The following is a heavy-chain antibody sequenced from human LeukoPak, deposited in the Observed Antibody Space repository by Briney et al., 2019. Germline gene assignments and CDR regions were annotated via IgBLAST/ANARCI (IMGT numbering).Heavy chain of an antibody. CDR3: VKDRTINGRSSPFDS. CDR2: ISYDGRNQ. V-gene: IGHV3-30*18. J-gene: IGHJ4*02. CDR1: GFSFTTYG. D-gene: IGHD1-26*01. Sequence: GGSLRLSCAASGFSFTTYGMHWVRQAPLKGLEWLAAISYDGRNQNYADSVKGRFTIFRDNSQNTLYLQINSLRAEDTALYYCVKDRTINGRSSPFDSWGQGTLVTVSS.